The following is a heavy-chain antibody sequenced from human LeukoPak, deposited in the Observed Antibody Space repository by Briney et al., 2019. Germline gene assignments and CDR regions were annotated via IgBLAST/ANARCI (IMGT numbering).Heavy chain of an antibody. CDR3: ARVAGSGSYPNDYYFDY. CDR1: GFTFSSYG. D-gene: IGHD3-10*01. J-gene: IGHJ4*02. Sequence: GRSLRLSCAASGFTFSSYGMHWVRQAPGKGREGVAVIWYDGSNKYYADSVKGRFTIFRDNSKNTLYLQMNSLRAEDTAVYYCARVAGSGSYPNDYYFDYWGQGTLVTVSS. V-gene: IGHV3-33*01. CDR2: IWYDGSNK.